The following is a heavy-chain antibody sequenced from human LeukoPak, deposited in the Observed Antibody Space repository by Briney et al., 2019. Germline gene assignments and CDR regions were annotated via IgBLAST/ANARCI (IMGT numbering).Heavy chain of an antibody. J-gene: IGHJ4*02. D-gene: IGHD3-16*02. Sequence: ASVKVSCKASGYTFTSYDINWVRQATGQGLEWMGWMNPNSGNTGYAQKFQGRVTMTRNTSISTAYMELSSLRSEDTAVYYCARAAVVSGTYYDYVWGSYRKLIYDYWGQGTLVTVSS. V-gene: IGHV1-8*01. CDR2: MNPNSGNT. CDR3: ARAAVVSGTYYDYVWGSYRKLIYDY. CDR1: GYTFTSYD.